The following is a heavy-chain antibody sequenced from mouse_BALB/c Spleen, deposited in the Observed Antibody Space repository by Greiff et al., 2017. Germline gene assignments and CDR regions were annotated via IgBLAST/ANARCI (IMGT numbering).Heavy chain of an antibody. CDR1: GFSLTSYG. J-gene: IGHJ4*01. Sequence: VQVVESGPGLVAPSQSLSITCTVSGFSLTSYGVHWVRQPPGKGLEWLGVIWAGGSTNYNSALMSRLSISKDNSKSQVFLKMNSLQTDDTAMYYCARDWVLRAMDYWGQGTSVTVSS. CDR3: ARDWVLRAMDY. V-gene: IGHV2-9*02. CDR2: IWAGGST.